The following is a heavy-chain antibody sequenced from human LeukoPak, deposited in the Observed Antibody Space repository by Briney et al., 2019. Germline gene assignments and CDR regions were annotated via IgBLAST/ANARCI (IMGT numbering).Heavy chain of an antibody. CDR2: INHSGRT. V-gene: IGHV4-34*01. CDR1: GGSFSGYH. D-gene: IGHD1-26*01. CDR3: ARDRGSTGYYYLDS. Sequence: SETLSLTCAVYGGSFSGYHWSWIRQPPGKGLEWIGEINHSGRTNYNPSLKSRVTMSVDASRNQFSLKLVSVTAADTTVYYCARDRGSTGYYYLDSWGQGILVTVSS. J-gene: IGHJ4*02.